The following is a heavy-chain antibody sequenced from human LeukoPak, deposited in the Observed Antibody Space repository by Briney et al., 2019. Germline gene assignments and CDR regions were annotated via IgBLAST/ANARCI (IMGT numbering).Heavy chain of an antibody. D-gene: IGHD6-19*01. J-gene: IGHJ4*02. V-gene: IGHV3-23*01. CDR1: GFTFSSYG. CDR2: LSGSDGTT. CDR3: AKRAPLYSSTPGNYFDS. Sequence: GGSLRLSCAASGFTFSSYGVSWVRQAPGKGLEWVSTLSGSDGTTYYAGSVKGRFTVSRDNTKNTFYLQMNSLRAEDTAVYYCAKRAPLYSSTPGNYFDSWGQGTLVTVSS.